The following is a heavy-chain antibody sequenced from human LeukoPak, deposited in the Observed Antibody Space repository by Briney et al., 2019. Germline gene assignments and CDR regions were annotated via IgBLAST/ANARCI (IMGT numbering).Heavy chain of an antibody. CDR3: AKAGTGYSSGWYGY. J-gene: IGHJ4*02. D-gene: IGHD6-19*01. Sequence: GGSLRLSCAASGFTFSNYAMSWVRQAPGKGLEWVSTISTSGSNTYYADSVKGRFTISRDNSKNTLYLQMNSLRAEDTAVYYCAKAGTGYSSGWYGYWGQGTLVTVSS. CDR2: ISTSGSNT. V-gene: IGHV3-23*01. CDR1: GFTFSNYA.